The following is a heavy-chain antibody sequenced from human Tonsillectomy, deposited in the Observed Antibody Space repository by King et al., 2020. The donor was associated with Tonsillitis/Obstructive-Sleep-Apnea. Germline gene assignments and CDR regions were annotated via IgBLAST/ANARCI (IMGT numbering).Heavy chain of an antibody. J-gene: IGHJ4*02. CDR3: AREFNSGFWGPDY. D-gene: IGHD6-19*01. CDR1: GYTFTNYA. V-gene: IGHV7-4-1*02. Sequence: VQLVESGSELKKPGASVKISCKASGYTFTNYAMMWVRQAPGQGLEWVGWNNTNTGNPTYAQDFTGRFVFSFDTSVRTAYLQISDLTPEDTAVYYCAREFNSGFWGPDYWGQGTLVTVSS. CDR2: NNTNTGNP.